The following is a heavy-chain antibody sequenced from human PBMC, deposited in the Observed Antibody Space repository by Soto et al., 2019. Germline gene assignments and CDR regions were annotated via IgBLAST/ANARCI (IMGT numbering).Heavy chain of an antibody. CDR1: DGPITSSTYY. D-gene: IGHD5-18*01. CDR2: IHYSGGT. CDR3: ARQRGVYSYGSSYFDY. Sequence: SETLSLTCSVSDGPITSSTYYWGWIRQPPGKGLEWIGSIHYSGGTHYNPSLKSRVTISVDTSTNQFFLKLSSVTAADTAVYYCARQRGVYSYGSSYFDYWGQGTLVTVSS. J-gene: IGHJ4*02. V-gene: IGHV4-39*01.